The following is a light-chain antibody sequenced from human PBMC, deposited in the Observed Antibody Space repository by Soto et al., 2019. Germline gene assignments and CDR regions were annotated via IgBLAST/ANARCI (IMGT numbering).Light chain of an antibody. CDR1: QSISSY. CDR2: AAS. J-gene: IGKJ3*01. V-gene: IGKV1-39*01. CDR3: QQSYSTPFT. Sequence: DIQMTQSPSSLSASVGDRVTITCRASQSISSYLNWYQQKPGKAPKLLTYAASSLQSGVPSRFSGSGSGPDFTLTISGLRPEYYATYYGQQSYSTPFTFGPGTKVDIK.